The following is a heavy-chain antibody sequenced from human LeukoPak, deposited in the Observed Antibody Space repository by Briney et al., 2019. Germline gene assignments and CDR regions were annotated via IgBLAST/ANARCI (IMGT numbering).Heavy chain of an antibody. D-gene: IGHD6-13*01. J-gene: IGHJ6*02. CDR1: GGSISSYY. CDR2: IYTSGST. V-gene: IGHV4-4*07. CDR3: ARDFAASSWYGMDV. Sequence: SETLSLTCTVSGGSISSYYWSWIRQPAGKGLEWIGRIYTSGSTNFNPSLKTRVTMSVDTSKNQFSLKLNSVTAADTAVYYCARDFAASSWYGMDVWGQGTTVTVSS.